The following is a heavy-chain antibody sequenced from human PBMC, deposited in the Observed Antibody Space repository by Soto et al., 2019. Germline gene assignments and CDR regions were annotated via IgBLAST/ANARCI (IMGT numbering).Heavy chain of an antibody. CDR2: IYYSGST. J-gene: IGHJ4*02. V-gene: IGHV4-31*01. Sequence: SETLSLTCTVSGGSISSGGYYWSWIRQHPGKGLEWIGYIYYSGSTYYNPSLKNQVTISVDTSKNQFSLKLTSVTAADTAVYYCARFGYSTDIGIDYWGQGTLVTVSS. D-gene: IGHD2-15*01. CDR3: ARFGYSTDIGIDY. CDR1: GGSISSGGYY.